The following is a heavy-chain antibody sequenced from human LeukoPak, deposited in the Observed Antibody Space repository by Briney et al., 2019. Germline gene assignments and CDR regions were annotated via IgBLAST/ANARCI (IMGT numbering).Heavy chain of an antibody. CDR3: ARATASNWFDP. D-gene: IGHD5-18*01. V-gene: IGHV3-7*01. CDR1: GFTFSSYW. Sequence: GGSLRLSCAASGFTFSSYWMSWVRQAPGKGLEWVANIKEDGSEKYYVDSVKGRFTISRDNAKNSLYLQMNSLRAEDTAIFYCARATASNWFDPWGQGTLVTVSS. J-gene: IGHJ5*02. CDR2: IKEDGSEK.